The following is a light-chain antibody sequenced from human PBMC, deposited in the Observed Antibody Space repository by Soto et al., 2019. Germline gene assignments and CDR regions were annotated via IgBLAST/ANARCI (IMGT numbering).Light chain of an antibody. CDR3: SSYTSTSTLYV. CDR2: DVS. V-gene: IGLV2-14*03. J-gene: IGLJ1*01. Sequence: HSALTQPASFSGSPGQSITISCTGTSSDIGGYNYVSWYQQLPGKVPKLIIYDVSNRPSGVSDRFSGSKSGNAASLTISGLQAEDEADYYCSSYTSTSTLYVFGTGTKVTVL. CDR1: SSDIGGYNY.